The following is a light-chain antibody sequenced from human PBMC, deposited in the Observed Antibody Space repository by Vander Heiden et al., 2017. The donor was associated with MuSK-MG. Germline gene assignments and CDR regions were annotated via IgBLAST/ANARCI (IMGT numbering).Light chain of an antibody. V-gene: IGLV2-14*03. Sequence: STPTQTAAVSGSPGQSVTISCTGSSSDFGRHGYIAWYQQRPGKAPRLLIYDGITRPSDIPRRFAGSRSGTTASLTISGLQAEDEGDYCGGAYSTQAGLLFGGGT. J-gene: IGLJ2*01. CDR1: SSDFGRHGY. CDR3: GAYSTQAGLL. CDR2: DGI.